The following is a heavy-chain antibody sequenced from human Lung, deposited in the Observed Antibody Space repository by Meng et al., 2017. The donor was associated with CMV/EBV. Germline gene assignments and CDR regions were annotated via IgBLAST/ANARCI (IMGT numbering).Heavy chain of an antibody. Sequence: SGXXLVXPTQTLTLTCTFSGFSLTTSGVGVGWIRQPPGKALEWLAHIYGNDGDHYSPSLRSRLTITKDTSRNQVVLTLTNVGPVDTATYYCAHRVAAFQLYYFDYXGQGXLVTVSS. CDR1: GFSLTTSGVG. V-gene: IGHV2-5*01. CDR2: IYGNDGD. CDR3: AHRVAAFQLYYFDY. D-gene: IGHD6-6*01. J-gene: IGHJ4*02.